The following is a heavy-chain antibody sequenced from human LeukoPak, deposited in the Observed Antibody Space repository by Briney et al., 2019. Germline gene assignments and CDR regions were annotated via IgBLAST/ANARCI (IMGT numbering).Heavy chain of an antibody. CDR3: ARESGGIAVAGNGWFDP. CDR2: INSDGSST. J-gene: IGHJ5*02. Sequence: GGSLRLSCAASGFTFSSYWMHWVRQAPGKGLVWVSRINSDGSSTSYADSVKGRFTISRDNAKNTLYLQMNSLRAEDTAVYYCARESGGIAVAGNGWFDPWGQGTLVTVSS. CDR1: GFTFSSYW. V-gene: IGHV3-74*01. D-gene: IGHD6-19*01.